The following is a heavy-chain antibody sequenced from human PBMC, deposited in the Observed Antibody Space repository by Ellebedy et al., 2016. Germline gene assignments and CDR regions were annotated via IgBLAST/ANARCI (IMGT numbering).Heavy chain of an antibody. D-gene: IGHD5-12*01. CDR3: ARVDSGYDYYYYYGMDV. V-gene: IGHV4-59*01. J-gene: IGHJ6*02. CDR2: IYYSGST. Sequence: SETLSLXCTVSGGSISSYYWSWIRQPPGKGLEWIGYIYYSGSTNYNPSLKSRVTISVDTSKNQFSLKLSSVTAADTAVYYCARVDSGYDYYYYYGMDVWGQGTTVTVSS. CDR1: GGSISSYY.